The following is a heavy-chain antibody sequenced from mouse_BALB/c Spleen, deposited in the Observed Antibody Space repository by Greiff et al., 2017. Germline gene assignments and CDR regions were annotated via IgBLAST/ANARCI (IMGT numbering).Heavy chain of an antibody. CDR3: ARSDDGYYFYAMDY. V-gene: IGHV14-3*02. CDR2: IDPANGNT. D-gene: IGHD2-3*01. Sequence: VQLQQSGAELVKPGASVKLSCTASGFNIKDTYMHWVKQRPEQGLEWIGRIDPANGNTKYDPKFQGKATITADTSSNTAYLQLSSLTSEDTAVYYCARSDDGYYFYAMDYWGQGTSVTVSS. CDR1: GFNIKDTY. J-gene: IGHJ4*01.